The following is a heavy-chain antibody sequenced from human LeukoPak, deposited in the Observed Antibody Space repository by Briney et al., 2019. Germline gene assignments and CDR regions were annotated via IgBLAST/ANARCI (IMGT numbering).Heavy chain of an antibody. Sequence: ASVTVSCKPSGGTLSGYAIGWVRQAPGQGLEWMGGIIPIYGTPHSPQKFQGRVTITTDESTSTAFMDLSSLRSEDTAVYYCARGKLGYYYYHMDAWGKGTTVTVSS. CDR1: GGTLSGYA. CDR2: IIPIYGTP. J-gene: IGHJ6*03. V-gene: IGHV1-69*05. D-gene: IGHD3-3*02. CDR3: ARGKLGYYYYHMDA.